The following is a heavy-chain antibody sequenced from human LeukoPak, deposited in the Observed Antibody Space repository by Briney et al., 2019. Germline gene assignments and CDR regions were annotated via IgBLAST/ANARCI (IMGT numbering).Heavy chain of an antibody. Sequence: SETLSLTCAVYGGSFSGYYWSWIRQPPGKGLEWIGEINHSGSTNYNPSLKSRVTISVDTSKNQFSLKLSSVTAADTAVYYCARVQGGLRFLEWLLSPLGMDVWGQGTTVTVSS. V-gene: IGHV4-34*01. CDR2: INHSGST. D-gene: IGHD3-3*01. CDR3: ARVQGGLRFLEWLLSPLGMDV. J-gene: IGHJ6*02. CDR1: GGSFSGYY.